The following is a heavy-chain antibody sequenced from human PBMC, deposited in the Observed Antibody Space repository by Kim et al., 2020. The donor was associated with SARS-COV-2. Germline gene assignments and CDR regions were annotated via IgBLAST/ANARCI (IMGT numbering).Heavy chain of an antibody. D-gene: IGHD3-16*01. V-gene: IGHV3-33*06. J-gene: IGHJ4*02. CDR3: AKEASGAYIDY. Sequence: GGSLRLSCAASGFTFSSYGMHWVRQAPGKGLEWVAVIWYDGSNKYYEDSVKGRFTISRDNSKNTLYLQMNSLRAEDTAVDYCAKEASGAYIDYWGQGTLV. CDR2: IWYDGSNK. CDR1: GFTFSSYG.